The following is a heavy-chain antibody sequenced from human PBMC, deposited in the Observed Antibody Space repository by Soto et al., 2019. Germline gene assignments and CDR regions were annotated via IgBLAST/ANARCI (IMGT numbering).Heavy chain of an antibody. D-gene: IGHD3-9*01. CDR3: ATDLTGYSHDPFDI. Sequence: GESLKISCKASGYTFSNYWIGWVRQMPGKGLEWMGIIYPGDSDTRYSPSFQGQINISADKSISTAYVQWSSLKASDTAIYFCATDLTGYSHDPFDIWGQGTMVTVSS. V-gene: IGHV5-51*01. CDR2: IYPGDSDT. J-gene: IGHJ3*02. CDR1: GYTFSNYW.